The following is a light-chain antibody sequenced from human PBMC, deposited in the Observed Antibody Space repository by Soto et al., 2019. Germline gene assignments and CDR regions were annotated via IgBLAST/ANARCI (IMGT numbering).Light chain of an antibody. CDR2: DVC. J-gene: IGLJ2*01. CDR3: FSYSTTRARI. V-gene: IGLV2-14*01. Sequence: QSVLTQPASVSGSPGQSITISCTGTRSDVGGSKYVSWYKQRPGKAPKLVIYDVCHRPSGVSNPFFGSKSGNPASLIISGRQPEEEADYYCFSYSTTRARIFGGGTKLTFL. CDR1: RSDVGGSKY.